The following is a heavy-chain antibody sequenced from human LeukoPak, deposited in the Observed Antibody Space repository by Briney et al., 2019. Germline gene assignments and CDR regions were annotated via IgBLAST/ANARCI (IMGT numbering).Heavy chain of an antibody. J-gene: IGHJ4*02. Sequence: PGGSLRLSCAASGFTFSSYSMNWVRQAPGKGLEWVSSISSSSSYIYYADSVKGRFTISRDNAKNSLYLQMNSLRAEDTAVYYCARANTGYSSSWQVLDYWGQGTLVTVSS. CDR3: ARANTGYSSSWQVLDY. CDR2: ISSSSSYI. CDR1: GFTFSSYS. D-gene: IGHD6-13*01. V-gene: IGHV3-21*01.